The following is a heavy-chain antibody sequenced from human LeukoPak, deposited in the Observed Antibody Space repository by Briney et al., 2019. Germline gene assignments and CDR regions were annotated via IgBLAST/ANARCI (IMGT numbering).Heavy chain of an antibody. V-gene: IGHV1-69*13. Sequence: SVKVSCKASGGTFSGYAISWVRQAPGQGLEWMGGIIPIFGTANYAQKFQGRVTITAGESTSTAYMELSSLRSEDTAVYYCARALVPAAYSHFYYWGLGTPVTVSS. CDR1: GGTFSGYA. D-gene: IGHD2-2*01. CDR2: IIPIFGTA. J-gene: IGHJ4*02. CDR3: ARALVPAAYSHFYY.